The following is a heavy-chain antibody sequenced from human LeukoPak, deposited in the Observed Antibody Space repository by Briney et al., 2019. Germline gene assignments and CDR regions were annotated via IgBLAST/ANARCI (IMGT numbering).Heavy chain of an antibody. CDR3: ARDGGREVATITPNWFDP. CDR1: GYTFTIYG. D-gene: IGHD5-24*01. V-gene: IGHV1-18*01. CDR2: ISPNNGDT. Sequence: ASVKVSCKASGYTFTIYGISWVRQAPGQGLEWMGWISPNNGDTKYAQKLQGRVTMTTDTSTNTAYMELRSLTSDDTAVYFCARDGGREVATITPNWFDPWGQGTLVTVSP. J-gene: IGHJ5*02.